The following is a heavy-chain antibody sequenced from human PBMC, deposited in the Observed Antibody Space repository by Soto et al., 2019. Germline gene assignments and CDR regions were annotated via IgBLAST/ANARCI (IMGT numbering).Heavy chain of an antibody. J-gene: IGHJ4*02. Sequence: PVGSLRLSCAASGFTFSSYAMHWVRQAPGKGLEWVAVISYDGSNKYYADSVKGRFTISRDNSKNTLYLQMNSLRAEDTAVYYCARLSAPVVVAAHYFDYWGQGTLVTVSS. D-gene: IGHD2-15*01. CDR3: ARLSAPVVVAAHYFDY. CDR2: ISYDGSNK. V-gene: IGHV3-30-3*01. CDR1: GFTFSSYA.